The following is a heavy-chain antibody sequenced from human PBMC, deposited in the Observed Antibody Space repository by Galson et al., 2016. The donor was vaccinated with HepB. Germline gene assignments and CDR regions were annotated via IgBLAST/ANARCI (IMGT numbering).Heavy chain of an antibody. J-gene: IGHJ3*02. Sequence: QSGAEVKKPGESLRISCKGSGYTFTNSWISWVRQMPGKGLEWTGRIAPSDSYTNYTPSFEGHFTISADKSISTAYLQWSSLKASDTAIYYCARHISSGWYWGAFDIWGQGTMVTVPS. CDR3: ARHISSGWYWGAFDI. CDR1: GYTFTNSW. V-gene: IGHV5-10-1*01. CDR2: IAPSDSYT. D-gene: IGHD6-19*01.